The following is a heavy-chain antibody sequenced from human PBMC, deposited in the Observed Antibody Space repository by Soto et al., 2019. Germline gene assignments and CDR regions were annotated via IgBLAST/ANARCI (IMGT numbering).Heavy chain of an antibody. V-gene: IGHV4-31*03. CDR2: IYYSGST. Sequence: SETLSLTCTVSGGSISSGGYYWSWIRQHPGKGLEWIGYIYYSGSTYYNPSLKSRVTISVDTSKNQFSLKLSSVTAADTAVYYCARDQPTTTRLLGEFDPWGQGTLVTVSS. D-gene: IGHD3-10*01. J-gene: IGHJ5*02. CDR1: GGSISSGGYY. CDR3: ARDQPTTTRLLGEFDP.